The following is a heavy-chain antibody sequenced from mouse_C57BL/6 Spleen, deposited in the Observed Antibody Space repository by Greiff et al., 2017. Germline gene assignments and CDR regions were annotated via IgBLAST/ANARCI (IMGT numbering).Heavy chain of an antibody. Sequence: DVMLVESEGGLVQPGSSMKLSCTASGFTFSDYYMAWVRQVPEKGLEWVANINYDGSSTYYLDSLKSRFIISRDNAKNILYLQMSSLKSEDTATYYCARSHYSNYLDYWGQGTTLTVSS. D-gene: IGHD2-5*01. CDR1: GFTFSDYY. V-gene: IGHV5-16*01. J-gene: IGHJ2*01. CDR2: INYDGSST. CDR3: ARSHYSNYLDY.